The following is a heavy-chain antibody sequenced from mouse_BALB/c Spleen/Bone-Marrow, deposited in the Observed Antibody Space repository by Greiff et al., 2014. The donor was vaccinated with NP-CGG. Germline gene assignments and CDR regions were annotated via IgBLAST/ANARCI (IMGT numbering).Heavy chain of an antibody. Sequence: QVQLQQPAAELARPGASVKMSCKASGYSFTSYTMHWVEQRPGQGLEWIGYINPSSGYNEYNQKFKDKTTLTADKSSSTAYMQLSSLTSEDSAVYYCARPYGNYVYYWGQGTTLTVSS. D-gene: IGHD2-10*02. CDR2: INPSSGYN. CDR1: GYSFTSYT. V-gene: IGHV1-4*02. CDR3: ARPYGNYVYY. J-gene: IGHJ2*01.